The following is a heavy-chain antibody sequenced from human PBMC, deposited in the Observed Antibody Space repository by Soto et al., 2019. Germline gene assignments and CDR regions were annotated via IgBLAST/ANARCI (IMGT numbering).Heavy chain of an antibody. CDR3: ARERSRYDRSGYYRPDY. Sequence: SVKVSCKVSGDTFSTYSISWARQAPGQGLEWLGGIIPILGTPSYAQRFQDRVTITADKSTSTAYMELSSLRSEDTAVYYCARERSRYDRSGYYRPDYWGQGTLVTVSS. CDR1: GDTFSTYS. CDR2: IIPILGTP. D-gene: IGHD3-22*01. V-gene: IGHV1-69*08. J-gene: IGHJ4*02.